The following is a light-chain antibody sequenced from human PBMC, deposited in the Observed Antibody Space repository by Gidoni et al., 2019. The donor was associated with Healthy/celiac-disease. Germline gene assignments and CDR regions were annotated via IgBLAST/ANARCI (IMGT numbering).Light chain of an antibody. CDR2: DAS. CDR3: QQRRNWPPVT. V-gene: IGKV3-11*01. J-gene: IGKJ4*01. CDR1: QSVSSY. Sequence: EIVLTQSPATLSLSPGERATLPCRASQSVSSYLAWYQQKPGQAPRLLIYDASNRATGIPARFSGSGSGTDFTLTISSLEPEDFAVYYCQQRRNWPPVTFGGGTKVEIK.